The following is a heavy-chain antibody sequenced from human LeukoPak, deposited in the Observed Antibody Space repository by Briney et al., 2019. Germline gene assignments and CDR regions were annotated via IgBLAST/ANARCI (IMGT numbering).Heavy chain of an antibody. J-gene: IGHJ5*02. V-gene: IGHV3-20*04. D-gene: IGHD3-22*01. CDR2: INWNGGST. CDR1: GYTFDDYG. Sequence: GGSLRLSCAASGYTFDDYGMSWVRQAPGKGLEWVSGINWNGGSTGYADSVKGRFTISRDNAKNSLYLQVNSLRAEDTALYYCARAAYYYDSSGYTAWGQGTLVTVSS. CDR3: ARAAYYYDSSGYTA.